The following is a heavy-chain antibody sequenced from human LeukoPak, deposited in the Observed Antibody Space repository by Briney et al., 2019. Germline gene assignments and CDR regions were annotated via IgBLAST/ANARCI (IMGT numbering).Heavy chain of an antibody. CDR3: ARLSGSYCFDY. CDR1: GFIFSDYY. Sequence: PGGSLRLSCAASGFIFSDYYMSCIRQAPGKGLEWVSYISGSSTYTNYADAVKGRFTISRDNAENSLYLQMNSLRAEDTAVYYCARLSGSYCFDYWGQGALVTVSS. J-gene: IGHJ4*02. D-gene: IGHD3-10*01. CDR2: ISGSSTYT. V-gene: IGHV3-11*06.